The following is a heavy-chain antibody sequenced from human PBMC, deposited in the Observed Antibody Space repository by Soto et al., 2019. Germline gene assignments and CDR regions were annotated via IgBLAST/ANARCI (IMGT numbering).Heavy chain of an antibody. V-gene: IGHV3-23*01. D-gene: IGHD4-17*01. CDR2: ISGSGGST. CDR1: GFTFSSYA. J-gene: IGHJ6*02. Sequence: PGGSLRLSXAASGFTFSSYAMSWVRQAPGKGLEWVSAISGSGGSTYYADSVKGRFTISRDNSKNTLYLQMNSLRAEDTAVYYCAKVLGTTVNYYGMDVWGQGTTVTVSS. CDR3: AKVLGTTVNYYGMDV.